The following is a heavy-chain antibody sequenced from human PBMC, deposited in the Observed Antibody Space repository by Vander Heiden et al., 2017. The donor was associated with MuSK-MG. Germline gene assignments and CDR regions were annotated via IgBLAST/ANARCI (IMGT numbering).Heavy chain of an antibody. J-gene: IGHJ4*02. Sequence: VQLVQSGAEVTKPGESLKISCKGSGYSFTNYWIGWVRQMPGKGLEWMGTIYPGNSDTRKSPSFQGQVTISADKSISTAYLQWSSLKASDTAMYYCARRYCSSSTCFSPLDYWGQGTLVTVSS. CDR3: ARRYCSSSTCFSPLDY. CDR1: GYSFTNYW. CDR2: IYPGNSDT. D-gene: IGHD2-2*01. V-gene: IGHV5-51*03.